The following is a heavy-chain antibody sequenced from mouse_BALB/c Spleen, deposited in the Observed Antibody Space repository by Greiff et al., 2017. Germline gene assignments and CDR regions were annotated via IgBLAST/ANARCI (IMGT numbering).Heavy chain of an antibody. J-gene: IGHJ1*01. CDR3: ARSGTAATGYFDV. Sequence: QVQLKESGAELVRPGVSVKISCKGSGYTFTDYAMHWVKQSHAKSLEWIGVISTYYGDASYNQKFKGKATMTADKSSSTAYMELARLTSEDSAIYYCARSGTAATGYFDVWGAGTTVTVSS. D-gene: IGHD1-2*01. CDR2: ISTYYGDA. CDR1: GYTFTDYA. V-gene: IGHV1S137*01.